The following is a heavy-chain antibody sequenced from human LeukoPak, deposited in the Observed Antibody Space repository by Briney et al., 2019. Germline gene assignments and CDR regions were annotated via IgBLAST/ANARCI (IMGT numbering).Heavy chain of an antibody. CDR3: ARGIVATIFSY. CDR1: GGSVSSGSYY. J-gene: IGHJ4*02. CDR2: IYYSGST. V-gene: IGHV4-61*01. Sequence: PSETLSLTCTVSGGSVSSGSYYWSWIRQPPGKGLEWIGYIYYSGSTNYNPSLKSRVTISVDTSKNQFSLKLSSVTAADTAVYYCARGIVATIFSYWGQGTLVTVSS. D-gene: IGHD5-12*01.